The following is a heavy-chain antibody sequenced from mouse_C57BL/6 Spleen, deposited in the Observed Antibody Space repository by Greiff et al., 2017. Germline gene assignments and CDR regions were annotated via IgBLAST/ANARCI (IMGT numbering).Heavy chain of an antibody. CDR3: ARSAYGSSYEGDY. CDR2: INPGSGGT. J-gene: IGHJ2*01. Sequence: QVQLQQSGAELVRPGTSVKVSCKASGYAFTNYLIEWVKQRPGQGLEWIGVINPGSGGTNYNEKFKGKATLTADKSSSTAYMQLSSLTSEDSAVYFCARSAYGSSYEGDYWGQGTTLTVSS. V-gene: IGHV1-54*01. D-gene: IGHD1-1*01. CDR1: GYAFTNYL.